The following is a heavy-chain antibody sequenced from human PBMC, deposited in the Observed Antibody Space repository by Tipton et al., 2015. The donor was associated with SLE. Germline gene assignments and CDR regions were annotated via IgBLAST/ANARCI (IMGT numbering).Heavy chain of an antibody. CDR3: ARELRGGFDF. V-gene: IGHV5-51*03. CDR2: IYTSGTT. D-gene: IGHD3-16*01. J-gene: IGHJ4*02. CDR1: GYTFTNYW. Sequence: VQLVQSGAEVKKPGESLKISCKASGYTFTNYWIGWVRQMPGKGLEWIGRIYTSGTTHYNPSLKSRVTISMDTSKSQFSLKLTSVTAADTAMYHCARELRGGFDFWGQGALVTVSS.